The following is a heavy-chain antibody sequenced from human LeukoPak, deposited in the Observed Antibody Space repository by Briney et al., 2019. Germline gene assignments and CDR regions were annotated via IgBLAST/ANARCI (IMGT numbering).Heavy chain of an antibody. CDR3: ARDSGSAYFYSSGTAYYDAFDF. J-gene: IGHJ3*01. D-gene: IGHD3-10*01. CDR2: IRHDESEK. V-gene: IGHV3-7*01. Sequence: PGGSLRLSCTVSGFTFSSYWMTWVRQAPGKGLEWVANIRHDESEKYYVDSVKGRFTISRDNAKNSLYLQMNSLRAEDTAVYYCARDSGSAYFYSSGTAYYDAFDFWGQGTTVTVSS. CDR1: GFTFSSYW.